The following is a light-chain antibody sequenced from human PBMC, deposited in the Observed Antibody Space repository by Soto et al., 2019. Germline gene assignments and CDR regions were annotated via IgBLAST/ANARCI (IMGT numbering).Light chain of an antibody. V-gene: IGKV3-15*01. CDR2: GAS. J-gene: IGKJ4*01. Sequence: EIVMTQSPATLSVSPGERATLSCRASQSVSSNLAWYQQKPGQAPRLLIYGASTRATSIPARFSGSGSGTEFTLTISRLQSEDSAVYFCQQYWTFGGGTKVEIK. CDR3: QQYWT. CDR1: QSVSSN.